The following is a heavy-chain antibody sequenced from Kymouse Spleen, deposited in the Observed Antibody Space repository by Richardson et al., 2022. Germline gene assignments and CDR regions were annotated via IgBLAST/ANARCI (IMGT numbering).Heavy chain of an antibody. J-gene: IGHJ6*02. D-gene: IGHD1-1*01,IGHD1-20*01. Sequence: QVQLQQWGAGLLKPSETLSLTCAVYGGSFSGYYWSWIRQPPGKGLEWIGEINHSGSTNYNPSLKSRVTISVDTSKNQFSLKLSSVTAADTAVYYCARGCWNDDYYYGMDVWGQGTTVTVSS. CDR2: INHSGST. CDR3: ARGCWNDDYYYGMDV. CDR1: GGSFSGYY. V-gene: IGHV4-34*01.